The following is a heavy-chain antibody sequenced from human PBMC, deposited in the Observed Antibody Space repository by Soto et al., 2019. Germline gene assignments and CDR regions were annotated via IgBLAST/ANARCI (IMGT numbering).Heavy chain of an antibody. CDR3: ATGRPVFGWLYSPFDP. CDR1: GGSDNDYY. CDR2: INQTAGT. V-gene: IGHV4-34*01. Sequence: SVTLSLPCAVCGGSDNDYYWTWLRQPPGNGLEWIGEINQTAGTHYNLPLKSLGTLSVDSSKKYFSMRYSPVTPGATAVYYCATGRPVFGWLYSPFDPWGQGTQFTVAS. J-gene: IGHJ5*01. D-gene: IGHD3-3*01.